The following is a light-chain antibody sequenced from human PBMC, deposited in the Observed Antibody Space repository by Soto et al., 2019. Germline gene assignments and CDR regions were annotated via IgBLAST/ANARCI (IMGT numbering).Light chain of an antibody. CDR1: SSDVGGYNY. J-gene: IGLJ1*01. Sequence: QSALTQPASVSGSPGQSITISCTGTSSDVGGYNYVSWYQQHPGKAPKLMIYDVSNRPSGVSYRFSGSKSGNTASLTISGLQAEVEGDFYCSSYTSSGTDVFGTGTKVTV. CDR2: DVS. CDR3: SSYTSSGTDV. V-gene: IGLV2-14*03.